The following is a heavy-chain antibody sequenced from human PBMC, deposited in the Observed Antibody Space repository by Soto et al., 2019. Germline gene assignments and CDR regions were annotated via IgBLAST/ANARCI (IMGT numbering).Heavy chain of an antibody. CDR3: ARGNVRGGCLDY. Sequence: QVQLVQTGAEERKPGASVKVSCKASGYTLSTYAMHWVRRAPGQSLEWMGWFNGGNGNIKYSQKFEGRVTITTDTAASTAYMELNMLRSEDTAVYYCARGNVRGGCLDYWGQGTLVSVSS. CDR1: GYTLSTYA. V-gene: IGHV1-3*05. J-gene: IGHJ4*02. D-gene: IGHD3-10*01. CDR2: FNGGNGNI.